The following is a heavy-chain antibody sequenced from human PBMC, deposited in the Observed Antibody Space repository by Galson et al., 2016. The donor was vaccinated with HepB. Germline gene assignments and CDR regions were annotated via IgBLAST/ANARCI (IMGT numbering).Heavy chain of an antibody. CDR2: IKSDGGDT. Sequence: SLRLPCAASGFTFSSYWMHWVRQAPGKGLVWVSRIKSDGGDTIYADPVKGRFTISRDNAKKTLYLQMNSLRAEDTAVYYCARSTRGYHDWGQGTLVTVSS. CDR3: ARSTRGYHD. V-gene: IGHV3-74*01. CDR1: GFTFSSYW. D-gene: IGHD3-22*01. J-gene: IGHJ4*02.